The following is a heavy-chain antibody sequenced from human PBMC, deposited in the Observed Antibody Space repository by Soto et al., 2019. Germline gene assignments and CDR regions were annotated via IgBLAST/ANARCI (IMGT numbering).Heavy chain of an antibody. CDR3: ARDRGEYDFWSDYSYALDI. V-gene: IGHV3-7*05. Sequence: GGSLRLSCAASRFTFSSYWMSWVRQAPGKGLEWVANIKQDGSEKYYVDSVKGRFTIYRDNAKKSLYLQMNSLRADDTAVYYCARDRGEYDFWSDYSYALDIWGQGTMVTVSS. CDR2: IKQDGSEK. D-gene: IGHD3-3*01. CDR1: RFTFSSYW. J-gene: IGHJ3*02.